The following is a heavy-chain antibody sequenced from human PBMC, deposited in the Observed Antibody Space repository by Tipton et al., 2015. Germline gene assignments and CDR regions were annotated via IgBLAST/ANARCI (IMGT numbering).Heavy chain of an antibody. CDR1: GGSIGGGYY. V-gene: IGHV4-39*02. J-gene: IGHJ1*01. CDR3: ARDAGIVAAPSRYFHY. Sequence: TLSLTCTVSGGSIGGGYYWSWLRQYPGKGLEWIGSYYYTGATYYNPSLKSRVNISADRSKDHFSLRLTSVAAADTAVYYCARDAGIVAAPSRYFHYWGQGTLVTVSS. CDR2: YYYTGAT. D-gene: IGHD2-15*01.